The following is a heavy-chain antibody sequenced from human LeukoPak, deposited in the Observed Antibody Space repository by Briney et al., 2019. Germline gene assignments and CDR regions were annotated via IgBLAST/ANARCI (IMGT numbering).Heavy chain of an antibody. V-gene: IGHV4-39*07. CDR3: AREGILTGYYFYYYYYMDV. D-gene: IGHD3-9*01. CDR2: IYYSGST. CDR1: GGSISSSSYY. Sequence: PSETLSLTCTVSGGSISSSSYYWGWIRQPPGKGLEWIGSIYYSGSTYYNPSLKSRVTISVDTSKNQFSLKLSSVAAADTAVYYCAREGILTGYYFYYYYYMDVWGKGTTVTISS. J-gene: IGHJ6*03.